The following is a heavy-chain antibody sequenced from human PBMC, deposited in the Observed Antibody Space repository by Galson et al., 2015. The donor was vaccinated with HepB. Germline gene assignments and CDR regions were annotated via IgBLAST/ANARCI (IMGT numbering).Heavy chain of an antibody. D-gene: IGHD1-1*01. Sequence: SLRLSCAAYGFTFSTYGMNWVRQAPGKGLEWVSGIGLSGDLTYYAESVKGRFAISRDNSKNTVYLQMNSLRAEDTALYYCTRDVNWHPERWGQGALVTVSS. CDR2: IGLSGDLT. J-gene: IGHJ4*01. CDR3: TRDVNWHPER. V-gene: IGHV3-23*01. CDR1: GFTFSTYG.